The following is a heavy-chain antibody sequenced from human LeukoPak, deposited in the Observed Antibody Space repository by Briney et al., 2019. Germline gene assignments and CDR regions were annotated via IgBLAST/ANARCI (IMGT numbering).Heavy chain of an antibody. CDR2: IHYSGNT. V-gene: IGHV4-39*02. CDR1: GDSISSGTFY. CDR3: ARDYDSSGYSSRTDAFDI. Sequence: SETLSLTCTVSGDSISSGTFYWGWVRQPPGKGLEWIGSIHYSGNTYYNPSLKSPVTISVDTSKNQFSLNLSSVTVADTAVYYCARDYDSSGYSSRTDAFDIWGQGTMVTVSS. D-gene: IGHD3-22*01. J-gene: IGHJ3*02.